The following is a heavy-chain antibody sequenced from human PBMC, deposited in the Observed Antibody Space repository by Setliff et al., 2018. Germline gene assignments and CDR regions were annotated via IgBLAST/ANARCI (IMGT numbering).Heavy chain of an antibody. CDR3: ARRAVTAEYFQH. J-gene: IGHJ1*01. D-gene: IGHD4-17*01. CDR2: IYPGDSDT. Sequence: PGESLKISCKGSGYSFTTYWIGWVRQMPGKGLEWMGIIYPGDSDTRYSPSFQGLVTISADKSISTAYLQLSSLKASDTAIYYCARRAVTAEYFQHWGHGTQVTVSS. V-gene: IGHV5-51*01. CDR1: GYSFTTYW.